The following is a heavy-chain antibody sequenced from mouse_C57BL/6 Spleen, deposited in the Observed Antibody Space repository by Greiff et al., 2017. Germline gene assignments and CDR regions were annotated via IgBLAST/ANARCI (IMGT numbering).Heavy chain of an antibody. CDR2: IYPGDGDT. CDR1: GYAFSSSW. D-gene: IGHD2-3*01. J-gene: IGHJ4*01. Sequence: QVQLQQSGPELVKPGASVKISCKASGYAFSSSWMNWVKQRPGKGLEWIGRIYPGDGDTNYNGKFKGKATLTADKSSSTAYMQLSSLTSEDSAVYFCAREGYDGYVPSYAMDYWGQGTSVTVSS. CDR3: AREGYDGYVPSYAMDY. V-gene: IGHV1-82*01.